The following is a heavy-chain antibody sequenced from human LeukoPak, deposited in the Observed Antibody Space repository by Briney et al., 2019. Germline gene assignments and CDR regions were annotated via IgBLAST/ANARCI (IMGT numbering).Heavy chain of an antibody. CDR2: INSDGSST. D-gene: IGHD6-19*01. V-gene: IGHV3-74*01. J-gene: IGHJ4*02. Sequence: GGSLRLSCAASGPTFSSYWMHWVRQAPGKGLVWVSRINSDGSSTSYADSVKGRFTISRDNAKNTLYLQMNSLRAEDTAVYYCARAVAGSFPDYWGQGTLVTVSS. CDR1: GPTFSSYW. CDR3: ARAVAGSFPDY.